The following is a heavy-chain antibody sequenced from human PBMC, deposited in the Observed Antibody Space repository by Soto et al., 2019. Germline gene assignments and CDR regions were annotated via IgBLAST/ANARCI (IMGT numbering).Heavy chain of an antibody. CDR3: ASLRSVTGSRGY. J-gene: IGHJ4*02. CDR1: GLTFSDHY. V-gene: IGHV3-72*01. CDR2: IRDKVNSYTT. Sequence: GSLRLSCAVSGLTFSDHYMGWVRQAPGKGLEWVGRIRDKVNSYTTEYAASVKGRFTISRDDSRNSLYLQMNSLKTEDTAVYYCASLRSVTGSRGYWGRGTLVTFSS. D-gene: IGHD1-20*01.